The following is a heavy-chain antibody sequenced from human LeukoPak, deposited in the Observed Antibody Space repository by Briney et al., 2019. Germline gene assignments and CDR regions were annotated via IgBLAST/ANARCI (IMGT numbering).Heavy chain of an antibody. CDR1: GFIFSTYG. D-gene: IGHD3-10*01. J-gene: IGHJ4*02. CDR3: AKDRAFGQFLWGNDY. V-gene: IGHV3-30*02. CDR2: IRNDGSDK. Sequence: GGSLRLSCAASGFIFSTYGMHWVRQAPGKGLEWVAFIRNDGSDKYYAVSVKGRFTISRDNSKDTLYLQMNSLRAEDTALYYCAKDRAFGQFLWGNDYWGQGTLVTVSS.